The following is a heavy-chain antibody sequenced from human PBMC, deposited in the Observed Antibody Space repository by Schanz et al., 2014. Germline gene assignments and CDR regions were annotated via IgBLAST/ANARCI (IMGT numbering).Heavy chain of an antibody. CDR2: ISSSSSTI. CDR3: ASLIGTTSAHFYGMDV. J-gene: IGHJ6*02. Sequence: EVQLVESGGNLVQPGGSLRLSCVASGFTFSSHSMNWVRQAPGQGLEWLSYISSSSSTIYYADSVKGRFTISRDNAKNSLYLQMNSLRDEDTAVYFCASLIGTTSAHFYGMDVWGQGTTVTVSS. D-gene: IGHD1-7*01. V-gene: IGHV3-48*02. CDR1: GFTFSSHS.